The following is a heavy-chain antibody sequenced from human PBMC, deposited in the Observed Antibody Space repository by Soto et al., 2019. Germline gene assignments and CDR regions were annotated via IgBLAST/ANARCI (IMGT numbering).Heavy chain of an antibody. V-gene: IGHV4-59*01. CDR1: GGSISSYY. Sequence: PSETLSLTCTVSGGSISSYYWSWIRQPPGKGLEWIGYIYYSGSTNYNPSLKSRVTISVDTSKNQFSLKLSSVTAADTAVYYCARTGSFYGDYVWFDPWGQGTLVTVSS. CDR2: IYYSGST. CDR3: ARTGSFYGDYVWFDP. J-gene: IGHJ5*02. D-gene: IGHD4-17*01.